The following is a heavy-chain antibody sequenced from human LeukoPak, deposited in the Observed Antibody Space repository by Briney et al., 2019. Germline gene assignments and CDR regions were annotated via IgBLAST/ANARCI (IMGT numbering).Heavy chain of an antibody. CDR2: IYTSGST. CDR3: ARPYDEYYYDSSGYYDY. CDR1: GGSIISYY. V-gene: IGHV4-4*08. J-gene: IGHJ4*02. D-gene: IGHD3-22*01. Sequence: SETLSLTCTVSGGSIISYYWSWIRQPPGKGLEWIGRIYTSGSTNYNPSLKSRVTISVDTSKNQFSLKLSDVTAPDTAVYYCARPYDEYYYDSSGYYDYWGQGPLVPV.